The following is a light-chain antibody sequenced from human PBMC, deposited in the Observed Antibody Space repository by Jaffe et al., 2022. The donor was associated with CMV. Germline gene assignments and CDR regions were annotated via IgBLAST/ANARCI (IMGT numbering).Light chain of an antibody. CDR1: QSVSSY. V-gene: IGKV3-11*01. Sequence: EIVLTQSPATLSLSPGERATLSCRASQSVSSYLSWYQQKAGQPPRLLIYDASTRATGVPTRFSGSGSGTDFTLTISSLEPEDFAVYYCQLRSSWPPFTFGPGTKVDVK. CDR3: QLRSSWPPFT. CDR2: DAS. J-gene: IGKJ3*01.